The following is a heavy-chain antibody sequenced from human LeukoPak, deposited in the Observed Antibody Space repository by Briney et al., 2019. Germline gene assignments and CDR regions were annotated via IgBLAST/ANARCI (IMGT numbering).Heavy chain of an antibody. CDR3: ARGRIAAAGTYYYYMDV. CDR1: GYTFTSYY. CDR2: INPSGGST. J-gene: IGHJ6*03. V-gene: IGHV1-46*01. Sequence: ASVKVSCKASGYTFTSYYMHWVRQAPGQGLEWMGIINPSGGSTSYAQKFQGRVTMTRDMSTSTVYMELSSLRSEDTAVYYCARGRIAAAGTYYYYMDVWGKGTTVTVSS. D-gene: IGHD6-13*01.